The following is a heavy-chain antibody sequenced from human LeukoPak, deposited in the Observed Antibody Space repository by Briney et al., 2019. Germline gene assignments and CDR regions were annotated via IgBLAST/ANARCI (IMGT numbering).Heavy chain of an antibody. V-gene: IGHV1-69*13. CDR1: GGTFSSYA. Sequence: VASVKVSCKASGGTFSSYAISWVRQAPGQGLEWMGGIIPIFGTANYAQKFQGRVTITADESTSTAYMELSSLRSEDTAVYYCARGSYATLGWFDPWGQGTLVTVSS. CDR3: ARGSYATLGWFDP. D-gene: IGHD1-26*01. J-gene: IGHJ5*02. CDR2: IIPIFGTA.